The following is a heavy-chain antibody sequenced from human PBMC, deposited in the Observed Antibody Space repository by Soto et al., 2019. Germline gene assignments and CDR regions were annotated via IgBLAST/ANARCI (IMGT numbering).Heavy chain of an antibody. V-gene: IGHV1-69*13. CDR1: GGTFSSFG. D-gene: IGHD5-12*01. J-gene: IGHJ1*01. Sequence: SVKVSCKASGGTFSSFGISWVRQAPGQGLEWMGGIIPVFGRPNYAQRFRGRLTITADESTNTSYMELIDLTSEDTAVYYCAREASGYDFWGQGTQVTVLL. CDR2: IIPVFGRP. CDR3: AREASGYDF.